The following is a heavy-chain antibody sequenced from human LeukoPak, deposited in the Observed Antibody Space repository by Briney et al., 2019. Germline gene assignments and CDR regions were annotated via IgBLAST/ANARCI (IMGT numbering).Heavy chain of an antibody. D-gene: IGHD3-3*01. CDR3: AKEELIWSGYPNWFDP. CDR1: GFTFSSYG. V-gene: IGHV3-30*02. J-gene: IGHJ5*02. Sequence: GGSLRLSCAASGFTFSSYGMHWVRQAPGKGLEWVAFIRYDGSNKYYADSVKGRFTISRDNSKNTLYLQMNSLRAEDTAVYYCAKEELIWSGYPNWFDPWGQGTLVTVSS. CDR2: IRYDGSNK.